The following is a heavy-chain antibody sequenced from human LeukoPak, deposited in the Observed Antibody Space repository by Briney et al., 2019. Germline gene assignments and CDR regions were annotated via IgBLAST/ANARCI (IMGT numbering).Heavy chain of an antibody. J-gene: IGHJ5*02. CDR2: TYYRSKWYN. Sequence: SQTLSLTCALSGDSVSSNSATWHWIRQSPSRGLEWLGRTYYRSKWYNDYAVSVKSRITINPETSKNQFSLQLNSVTPEDTAVYYCARGDGNGNWFDPRGQGTLVTVSS. CDR1: GDSVSSNSAT. V-gene: IGHV6-1*01. D-gene: IGHD4-23*01. CDR3: ARGDGNGNWFDP.